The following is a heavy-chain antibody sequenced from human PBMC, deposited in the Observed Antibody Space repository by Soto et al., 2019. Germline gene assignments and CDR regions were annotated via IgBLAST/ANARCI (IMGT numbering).Heavy chain of an antibody. D-gene: IGHD3-10*01. CDR1: GFTFSLYS. J-gene: IGHJ6*01. CDR3: ARAVTWGLDV. Sequence: EVQLVESGGGLVQPGGSLRLSCAASGFTFSLYSMSWVRQAPGKGLEWVSYISRSSTGIHYADSVKGRFTISRDDATNSMHRQMNSLRGGDTAVYYGARAVTWGLDVWGQGTTVSISS. V-gene: IGHV3-48*01. CDR2: ISRSSTGI.